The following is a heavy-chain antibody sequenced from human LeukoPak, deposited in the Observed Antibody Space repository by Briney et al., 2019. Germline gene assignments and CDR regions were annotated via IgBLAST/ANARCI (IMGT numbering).Heavy chain of an antibody. CDR2: ITGSSSTI. CDR3: ARTGLGMYSFDS. V-gene: IGHV3-48*01. Sequence: GGSLRLSCAASGVTFSSYSMNWVRQAAGKGLEWVSYITGSSSTINYADSVKGRFTISRDKAKNSLYLQMNSLRAEDTAVYYCARTGLGMYSFDSWGQGTLVTVSS. CDR1: GVTFSSYS. D-gene: IGHD3/OR15-3a*01. J-gene: IGHJ4*02.